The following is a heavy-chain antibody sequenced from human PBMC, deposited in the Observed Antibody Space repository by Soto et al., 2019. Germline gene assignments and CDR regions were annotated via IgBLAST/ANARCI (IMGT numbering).Heavy chain of an antibody. V-gene: IGHV3-11*01. CDR3: AMDFSADSRTDFVY. CDR2: ISGNGRII. Sequence: QVQLVESGGGLVKPGGTLRLSCATSGFIFSDYYMHWIRQAPGKGLELISYISGNGRIIQYADSAKGRFTISRANAQHSLYLQISILRAEDSALYFCAMDFSADSRTDFVYWGQVTLVTVAS. CDR1: GFIFSDYY. J-gene: IGHJ4*02. D-gene: IGHD2-21*02.